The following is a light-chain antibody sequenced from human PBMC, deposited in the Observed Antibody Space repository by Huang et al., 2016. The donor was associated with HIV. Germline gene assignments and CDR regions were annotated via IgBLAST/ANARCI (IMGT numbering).Light chain of an antibody. CDR1: QSVSSN. V-gene: IGKV3-15*01. J-gene: IGKJ5*01. CDR2: GAS. CDR3: QQYNDWPPN. Sequence: EIVMTQSPATLSVSPGERATLSCRASQSVSSNLAWYQQKPGQAPRLLIYGASTRATGSPARFSGSGSGTEFTLTISSLQSEDFAVYYCQQYNDWPPNFGQGTRLEIK.